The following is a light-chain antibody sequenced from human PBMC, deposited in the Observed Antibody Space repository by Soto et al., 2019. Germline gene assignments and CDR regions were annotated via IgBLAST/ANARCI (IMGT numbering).Light chain of an antibody. Sequence: EIVLTQSPGTLSLSPGERATLYCRASQRVIDFLAWHQQKPGQAPRLLIYGASTRATGIPDRFSGSGSGTEFTLTISRLEPEDFAVYYCQQYDISPLRYTFGQGTKLEIK. CDR2: GAS. J-gene: IGKJ2*01. V-gene: IGKV3-20*01. CDR1: QRVIDF. CDR3: QQYDISPLRYT.